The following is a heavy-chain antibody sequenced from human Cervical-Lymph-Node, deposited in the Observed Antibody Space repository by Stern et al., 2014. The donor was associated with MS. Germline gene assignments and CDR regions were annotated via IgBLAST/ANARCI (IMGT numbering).Heavy chain of an antibody. Sequence: QVQLVQSGAEVKQPGSSVTVSCQASGGNLNSLAISWVRPAPGHGLEWMGGIIPIFNTAAYAQKFQGRVTITADKSTNTVYMEVSSLRPEDTAVYYCSKDPPLGVLSKGGYEYFDVDVWGQGTTVTVSS. V-gene: IGHV1-69*06. CDR2: IIPIFNTA. CDR3: SKDPPLGVLSKGGYEYFDVDV. D-gene: IGHD3-3*01. CDR1: GGNLNSLA. J-gene: IGHJ6*02.